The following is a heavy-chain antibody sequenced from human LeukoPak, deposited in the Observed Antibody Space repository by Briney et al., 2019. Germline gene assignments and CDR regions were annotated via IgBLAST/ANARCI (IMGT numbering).Heavy chain of an antibody. J-gene: IGHJ4*02. D-gene: IGHD6-19*01. CDR3: AKGGAVAGKYYFDY. CDR2: ISVSGTTI. V-gene: IGHV3-48*03. Sequence: PGGSLRLSCAASGFTFSDYEMNWVRQAPGKGLEWLSHISVSGTTIHYADSVKGRFTISRDNSKNTLYLQMNSLRAEDTAVYYCAKGGAVAGKYYFDYWGQGALVTVSS. CDR1: GFTFSDYE.